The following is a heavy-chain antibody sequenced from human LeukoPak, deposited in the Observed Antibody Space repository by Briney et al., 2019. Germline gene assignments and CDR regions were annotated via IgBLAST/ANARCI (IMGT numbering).Heavy chain of an antibody. CDR2: INADSGGP. D-gene: IGHD7-27*01. CDR1: GYTFSGYF. CDR3: ARDLSSTPNWEFDY. V-gene: IGHV1-2*06. Sequence: VASVKVFCKASGYTFSGYFIHWVRQAAGQRLEWMGRINADSGGPEFPPNFQGRVTMTRDTSTSIASMELSRLTSDDTAVYYCARDLSSTPNWEFDYWGQGTLVTVSS. J-gene: IGHJ4*02.